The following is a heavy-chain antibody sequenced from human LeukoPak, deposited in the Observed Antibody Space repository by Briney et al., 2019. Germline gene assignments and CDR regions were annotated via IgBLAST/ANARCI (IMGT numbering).Heavy chain of an antibody. V-gene: IGHV5-51*01. J-gene: IGHJ4*02. CDR1: GYSFTSYW. CDR2: IYPGDSDT. D-gene: IGHD3-22*01. CDR3: ARGLGYYDSSGRYPPDY. Sequence: GESLKISCKGSGYSFTSYWIGWVRQMPGKGLEWMGIIYPGDSDTGYSPSFQGQVTISADKSISTAYLQWSSLKASDTAMYYCARGLGYYDSSGRYPPDYWGQGTLVTVSS.